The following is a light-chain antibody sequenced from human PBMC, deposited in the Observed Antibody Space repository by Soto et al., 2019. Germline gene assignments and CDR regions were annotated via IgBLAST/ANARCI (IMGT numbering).Light chain of an antibody. J-gene: IGKJ4*01. V-gene: IGKV3-15*01. CDR1: QGIGDT. CDR2: DTS. Sequence: VMRQSPATLSVSPGEGAPLSCRASQGIGDTLAWYQHKPGQTPRLLIYDTSTRATGVPTRFSGSRSGAEFTLTINSLQSEEFAVYYCQPYNNWPLTFGGGTKVDIK. CDR3: QPYNNWPLT.